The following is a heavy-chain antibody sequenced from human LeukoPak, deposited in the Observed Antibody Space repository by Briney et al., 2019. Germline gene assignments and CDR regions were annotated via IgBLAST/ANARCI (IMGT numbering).Heavy chain of an antibody. V-gene: IGHV3-21*01. D-gene: IGHD2-2*02. CDR2: ISSSSSYI. CDR1: GFTFSSYS. Sequence: GGSLRLSCAASGFTFSSYSMNWVRQAPGKGLEWVSSISSSSSYIYYADSMKGRFTISRDNAKNSLYLQMNSLRAEDTAVYYCARFTLRCSSTSCYTIDYWGQGTLVTVSS. J-gene: IGHJ4*02. CDR3: ARFTLRCSSTSCYTIDY.